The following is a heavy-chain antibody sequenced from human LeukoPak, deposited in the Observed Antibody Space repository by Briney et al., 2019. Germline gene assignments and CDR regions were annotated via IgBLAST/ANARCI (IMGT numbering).Heavy chain of an antibody. CDR3: AREGGSAYYYDSSGYPTAPHAFDI. V-gene: IGHV4-59*01. CDR2: IYYSGST. J-gene: IGHJ3*02. Sequence: SETLSLTCTVSGGSISSYYWSWIRQPPGKGLEWIGYIYYSGSTNYNPSLKSRVTISVDTSKNQSSLKLSSVTAADTAVYYCAREGGSAYYYDSSGYPTAPHAFDIWGQGTMVTVSS. CDR1: GGSISSYY. D-gene: IGHD3-22*01.